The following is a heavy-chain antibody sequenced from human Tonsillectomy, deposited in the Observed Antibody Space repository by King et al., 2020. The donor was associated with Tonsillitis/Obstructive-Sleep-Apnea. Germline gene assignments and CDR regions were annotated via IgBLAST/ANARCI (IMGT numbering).Heavy chain of an antibody. CDR3: ARDRYDLAYYYYMDV. J-gene: IGHJ6*03. V-gene: IGHV1-18*01. D-gene: IGHD5-12*01. Sequence: QLVQSGAEVKKPGASVKVSCKASGYTFSSYGINWVRQAPGQGLEWMGWISAFNGNTNYAQKLQGRVTMTTDTSTSTAYMVLRSLRSDDTAVYYCARDRYDLAYYYYMDVWGKGTTVTVSS. CDR1: GYTFSSYG. CDR2: ISAFNGNT.